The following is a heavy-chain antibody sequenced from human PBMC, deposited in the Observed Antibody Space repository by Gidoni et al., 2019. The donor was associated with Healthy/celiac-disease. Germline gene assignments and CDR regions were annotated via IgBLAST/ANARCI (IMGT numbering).Heavy chain of an antibody. J-gene: IGHJ6*02. CDR1: GGSFSGYS. D-gene: IGHD3-10*01. Sequence: QVQLQQWGAGLLKPSETLSLTCAVYGGSFSGYSWSWIRQPPGKGLEWIGEINHSGSTNYNPSLKSRVTISVDTSKNQFALKLSSVTAADTAVYYCARDRMVRAIYYYYGMDVWGQGTTVTVSS. CDR2: INHSGST. V-gene: IGHV4-34*01. CDR3: ARDRMVRAIYYYYGMDV.